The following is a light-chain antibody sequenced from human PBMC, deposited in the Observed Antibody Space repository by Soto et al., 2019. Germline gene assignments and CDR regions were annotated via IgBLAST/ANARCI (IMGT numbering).Light chain of an antibody. V-gene: IGKV3-20*01. J-gene: IGKJ1*01. CDR1: HSVSSNY. Sequence: EIVLTQSPGTLSLSPGERATLSCSASHSVSSNYLAWYQQKPGQAPKLLIYAASRRATGIPDRFSGSGSETDFTLTISRLEPEDFAVYYCQQYDNSRTFGQGTKVDIK. CDR3: QQYDNSRT. CDR2: AAS.